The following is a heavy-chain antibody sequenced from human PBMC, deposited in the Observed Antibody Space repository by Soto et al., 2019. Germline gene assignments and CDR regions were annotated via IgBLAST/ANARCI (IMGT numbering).Heavy chain of an antibody. D-gene: IGHD3-10*01. CDR3: ATLWFGEGNY. J-gene: IGHJ4*02. Sequence: SETLSLTCTVSGGSISSSSYYWGWIRRPPGKGLEWIGSIYYSGSTYYNPSLKSRVTISVDTSKNQFSLKLSSVTAADTAVYYCATLWFGEGNYWGQGTLVTVS. CDR1: GGSISSSSYY. CDR2: IYYSGST. V-gene: IGHV4-39*01.